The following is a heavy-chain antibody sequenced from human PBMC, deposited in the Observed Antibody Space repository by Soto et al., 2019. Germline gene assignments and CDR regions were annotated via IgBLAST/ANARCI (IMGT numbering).Heavy chain of an antibody. Sequence: GGSLRLSCAASGFTFDDYAMHWVRQAPGKGLEWVSGISWNSGSIGYADSVKGRFTISRDNAKNSLYLQMNSLRAEDTALYYCAKVFPFPHSSGWYGESGYMDVWGKGTTVTVSS. V-gene: IGHV3-9*01. CDR3: AKVFPFPHSSGWYGESGYMDV. J-gene: IGHJ6*03. D-gene: IGHD6-19*01. CDR2: ISWNSGSI. CDR1: GFTFDDYA.